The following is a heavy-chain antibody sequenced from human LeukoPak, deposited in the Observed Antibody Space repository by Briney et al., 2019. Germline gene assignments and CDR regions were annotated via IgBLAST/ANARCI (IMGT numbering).Heavy chain of an antibody. V-gene: IGHV3-23*01. J-gene: IGHJ1*01. CDR2: ISGSSGKT. CDR1: GFTVSTNY. Sequence: GGSLRLSCAASGFTVSTNYMSWVRQAPGKGLEYVSVISGSSGKTYYADSVKGRFTISRDNSRNTLYLQMNSLRAEDTAVYYCAKDLHLLGGQGTLVVVSS. CDR3: AKDLHLL. D-gene: IGHD5-24*01.